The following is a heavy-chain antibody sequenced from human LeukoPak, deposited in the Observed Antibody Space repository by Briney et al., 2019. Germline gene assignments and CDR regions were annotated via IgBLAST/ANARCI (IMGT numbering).Heavy chain of an antibody. CDR3: ARAYCSGGSCYSSRGMFDP. J-gene: IGHJ5*02. CDR2: IYYSGST. CDR1: GGSISTYY. V-gene: IGHV4-59*01. D-gene: IGHD2-15*01. Sequence: SETLSLTCTVSGGSISTYYWTWIRQPPGKGVEWIGYIYYSGSTNYNPSLKSRVTISVDTSKNQFSLKLSSVTAADTAVYYCARAYCSGGSCYSSRGMFDPWGQGTLVTVSS.